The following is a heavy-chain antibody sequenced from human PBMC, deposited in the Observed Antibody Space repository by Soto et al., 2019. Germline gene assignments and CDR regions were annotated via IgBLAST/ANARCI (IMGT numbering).Heavy chain of an antibody. Sequence: SVKVSCKXSGGTFSSYAISWVRQAPGQGLEWMGGIIPIFGTANYAQKFQGRVTITADESTSTAYMELSSLRSEDTAVYYCARDKLDTAMAYFDYWGQGTLVTVSS. D-gene: IGHD5-18*01. V-gene: IGHV1-69*13. CDR2: IIPIFGTA. CDR1: GGTFSSYA. J-gene: IGHJ4*02. CDR3: ARDKLDTAMAYFDY.